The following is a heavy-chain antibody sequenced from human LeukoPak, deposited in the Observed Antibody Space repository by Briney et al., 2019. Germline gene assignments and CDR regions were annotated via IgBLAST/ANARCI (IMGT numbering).Heavy chain of an antibody. CDR1: GYTFTSYA. CDR2: INAGNGNT. V-gene: IGHV1-3*01. CDR3: ARSKVVVPAAMWGMDV. D-gene: IGHD2-2*01. Sequence: ASVKVSCKASGYTFTSYAMHWVRLAPGQRLEWMGWINAGNGNTKYSQKFQGRVTITRDTSASTAYMELSSLRSEDTAVYYCARSKVVVPAAMWGMDVWGQGTTVTVSS. J-gene: IGHJ6*02.